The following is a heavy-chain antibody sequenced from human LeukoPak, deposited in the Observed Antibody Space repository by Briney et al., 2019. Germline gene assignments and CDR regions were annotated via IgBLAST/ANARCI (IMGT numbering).Heavy chain of an antibody. V-gene: IGHV3-21*01. CDR3: ARGGDRRGGAFDI. D-gene: IGHD3-16*01. Sequence: KPGGSLRLSCAASGFTFSTYTMNWVRQAPGKGLEWVSSISSSSSYIYYADSVKGRFTISRDNAKNSLYLQMNSLRAEDTALYYCARGGDRRGGAFDIWGQGTMVTVSS. J-gene: IGHJ3*02. CDR2: ISSSSSYI. CDR1: GFTFSTYT.